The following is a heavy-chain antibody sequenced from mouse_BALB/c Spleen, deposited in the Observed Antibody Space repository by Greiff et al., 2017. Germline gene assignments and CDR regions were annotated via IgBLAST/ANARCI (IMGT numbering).Heavy chain of an antibody. CDR2: IYYSGTI. Sequence: DVMLVESGPGLVKPSQTVSLTCTVTGISITTGNYRWSWIRQFPGNKLEWIGYIYYSGTITYNPSLTSRTTITRDTSKNQFFLEMNSLTAEDTATYYCARAIYYGYHFDYWGQGTTLTVSS. D-gene: IGHD2-2*01. CDR3: ARAIYYGYHFDY. CDR1: GISITTGNYR. V-gene: IGHV3-5*02. J-gene: IGHJ2*01.